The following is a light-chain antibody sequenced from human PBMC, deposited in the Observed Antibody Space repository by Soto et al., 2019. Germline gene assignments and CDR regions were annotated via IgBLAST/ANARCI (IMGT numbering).Light chain of an antibody. CDR2: GAS. J-gene: IGKJ1*01. CDR3: QQYGSSLCT. V-gene: IGKV3-20*01. Sequence: VGFPRWRGNLPLSLGAGRPLSWRASQSVSSNYLAWYQHKPGQAPRLLIYGASSRATGIPDRCRGSGSGTDFTLTISRLEPEDFALYYCQQYGSSLCTFGKGT. CDR1: QSVSSNY.